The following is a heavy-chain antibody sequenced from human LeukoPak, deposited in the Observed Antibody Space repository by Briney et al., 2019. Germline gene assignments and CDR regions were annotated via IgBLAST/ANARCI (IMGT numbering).Heavy chain of an antibody. Sequence: SETLSLTCTVSGGSISRYYWNWIRQPAGKGLEWLGRIHTSGSTNYNPSLKSRVTVSVDTSKNQFSMKLSSVTAADTAVYYCARGKVVAGTPGQNSWDYWGQGTLVTVSS. J-gene: IGHJ4*02. V-gene: IGHV4-4*07. CDR3: ARGKVVAGTPGQNSWDY. CDR1: GGSISRYY. D-gene: IGHD6-19*01. CDR2: IHTSGST.